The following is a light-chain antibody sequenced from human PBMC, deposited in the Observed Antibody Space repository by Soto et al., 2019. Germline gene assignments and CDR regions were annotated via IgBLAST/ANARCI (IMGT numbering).Light chain of an antibody. J-gene: IGKJ4*01. V-gene: IGKV1D-13*01. CDR2: DAS. CDR3: QQFYDYSLT. Sequence: AIQLTQSPSSLSASVGDRVTITCRASQDISTLFAWYQQKPGKAPKLVIYDASSLESGVPSRFSGSGSGADFTLTISSLQPEDFATYYCQQFYDYSLTFGGGTKVEIK. CDR1: QDISTL.